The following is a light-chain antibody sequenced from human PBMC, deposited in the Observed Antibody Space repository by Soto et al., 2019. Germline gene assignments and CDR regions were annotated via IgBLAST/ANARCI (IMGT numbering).Light chain of an antibody. CDR1: SSDVGSYNL. CDR3: CSYAGSSIVV. V-gene: IGLV2-23*01. Sequence: QSALTQPASVSGSPGQSITISCTGTSSDVGSYNLVSWYQQHPGKAPKLMIYEGSKRPAGVSNRFSGSKSGNTASLTISGLQAEDEADYYCCSYAGSSIVVFGGGTE. J-gene: IGLJ2*01. CDR2: EGS.